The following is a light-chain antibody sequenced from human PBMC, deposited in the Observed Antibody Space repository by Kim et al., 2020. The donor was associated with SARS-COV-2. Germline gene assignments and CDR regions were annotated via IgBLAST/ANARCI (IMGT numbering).Light chain of an antibody. Sequence: VLLTQSPVSLPVTLGQPASISCRSSESLGYSAGNTYLNWFQQRPGQSPRRLIYKVSHRDSGVPDRFSASGSGTDFTLRISRVEVEDVGIYYCMQGSSWPITFGQGTRLEIK. J-gene: IGKJ5*01. CDR2: KVS. V-gene: IGKV2-30*01. CDR1: ESLGYSAGNTY. CDR3: MQGSSWPIT.